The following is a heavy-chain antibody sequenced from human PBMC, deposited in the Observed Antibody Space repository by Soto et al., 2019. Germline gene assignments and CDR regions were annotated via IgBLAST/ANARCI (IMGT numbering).Heavy chain of an antibody. V-gene: IGHV1-69*12. CDR3: AREVAADGTFREDVFDI. CDR1: GGTFSNHA. CDR2: IIPIFTTT. Sequence: QVHLVQSGAEVKKPGSSVKVSCKASGGTFSNHAINWVRQAPGQGLEWMGRIIPIFTTTNYAPKFQGRVTITADESTIQAYMELSSLKHDDTAVYYCAREVAADGTFREDVFDIWGQGTLVTVSS. J-gene: IGHJ3*02. D-gene: IGHD6-13*01.